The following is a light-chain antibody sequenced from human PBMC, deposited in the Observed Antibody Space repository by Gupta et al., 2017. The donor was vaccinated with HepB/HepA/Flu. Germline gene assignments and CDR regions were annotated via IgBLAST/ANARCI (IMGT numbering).Light chain of an antibody. Sequence: LPVTPXEPAXISCRSSQSLLHSNGYNYLDWYLQKPGQSPQLLIYLGSNRASGVPDRFSGSGSGTDFTLKISRVEAEDVGVYYCMQTLQTSWTFGQGTKVEIK. V-gene: IGKV2-28*01. J-gene: IGKJ1*01. CDR3: MQTLQTSWT. CDR2: LGS. CDR1: QSLLHSNGYNY.